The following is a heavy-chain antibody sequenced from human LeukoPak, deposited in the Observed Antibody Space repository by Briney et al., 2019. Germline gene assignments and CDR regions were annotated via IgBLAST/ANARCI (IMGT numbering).Heavy chain of an antibody. J-gene: IGHJ6*02. CDR2: LSYDGSNK. Sequence: PGGSRRLSCAASAFTFSTYGMHWVGHDPGKGLEGVAVLSYDGSNKYYADSVKSRFTISRDNSKNTLYLQMNSLRAEDTAVYYCARSAYYYDSRGYHNFYHYGMDVWGQGTTVTVSS. CDR1: AFTFSTYG. CDR3: ARSAYYYDSRGYHNFYHYGMDV. V-gene: IGHV3-30*03. D-gene: IGHD3-22*01.